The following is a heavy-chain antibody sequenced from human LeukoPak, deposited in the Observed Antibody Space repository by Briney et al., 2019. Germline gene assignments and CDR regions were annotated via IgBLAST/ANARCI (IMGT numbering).Heavy chain of an antibody. CDR1: GGSISSGGYS. V-gene: IGHV4-30-2*01. J-gene: IGHJ4*02. CDR3: ARVSHSRRYFDY. Sequence: PSETLSLTCAVSGGSISSGGYSWSWIRQPPGKGLEWIGYIYHSGSTYYNPSLKSRVTISVDRSKNQFSLKLSSVTAADTAVYYCARVSHSRRYFDYWGQGTLVTVSS. D-gene: IGHD4-11*01. CDR2: IYHSGST.